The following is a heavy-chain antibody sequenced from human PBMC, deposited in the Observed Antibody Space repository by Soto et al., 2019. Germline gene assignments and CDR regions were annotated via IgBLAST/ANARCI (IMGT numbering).Heavy chain of an antibody. V-gene: IGHV3-11*01. J-gene: IGHJ2*01. CDR2: ISSSGSTI. CDR3: ARALHDFTWDYWYFDL. CDR1: GFTFSDYY. Sequence: QVQLVESGGGLVKPGGSLRLSCAASGFTFSDYYMSWIRQAPGKGLEWVSYISSSGSTIYYADSVKGRFIISRDNAKNSLDLQMNSLRAEDTAVYYCARALHDFTWDYWYFDLWGRGTLVTVSS. D-gene: IGHD3-3*01.